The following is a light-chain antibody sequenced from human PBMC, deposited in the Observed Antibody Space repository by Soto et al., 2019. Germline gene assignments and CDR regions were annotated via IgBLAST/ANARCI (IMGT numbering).Light chain of an antibody. J-gene: IGLJ1*01. CDR3: QSYDSSLSGYV. CDR1: SANIGAAYN. Sequence: QSVLAQPRSVSGAPGQRVTISCAGSSANIGAAYNVDWYQQLPGTAPKLLIYGNNNRPSGVPARFSGSKSGTSASLAIAGLQAEDEGDYYCQSYDSSLSGYVFGTGTKVTVL. CDR2: GNN. V-gene: IGLV1-40*01.